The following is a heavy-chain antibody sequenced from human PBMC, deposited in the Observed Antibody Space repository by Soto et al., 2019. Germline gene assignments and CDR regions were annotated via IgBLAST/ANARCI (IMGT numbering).Heavy chain of an antibody. V-gene: IGHV4-4*02. CDR1: GGSISSSNW. CDR3: ARADYLWFGELSGYFDY. CDR2: IYHSGST. Sequence: QVQLQESGPGLVKPSGTLSLTCAVSGGSISSSNWWSWVRQPPGKGLEWIGEIYHSGSTNYNPSLKSRVTISVDKSKNQFSLKLSSVTAADTAVYYCARADYLWFGELSGYFDYWGQGTLVTVSS. D-gene: IGHD3-10*01. J-gene: IGHJ4*02.